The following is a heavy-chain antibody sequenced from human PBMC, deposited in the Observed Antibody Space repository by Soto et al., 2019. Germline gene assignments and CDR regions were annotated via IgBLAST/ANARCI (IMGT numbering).Heavy chain of an antibody. Sequence: ASVKVSCKASGSTFSSYTISWVRQAPGQRLEWMRWINAGNGNTKYSQKFQSKVTITRDTSASTAYKELSSLRSEDTAVYYCAKQGAAGKVLYWGQGTLVTVS. CDR1: GSTFSSYT. D-gene: IGHD6-13*01. J-gene: IGHJ4*02. CDR3: AKQGAAGKVLY. V-gene: IGHV1-3*01. CDR2: INAGNGNT.